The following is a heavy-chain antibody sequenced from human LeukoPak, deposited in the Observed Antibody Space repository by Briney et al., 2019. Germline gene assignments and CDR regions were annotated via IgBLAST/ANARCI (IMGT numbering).Heavy chain of an antibody. CDR3: AKGSDYDFWSGYYYYFDY. CDR2: LSGSGGST. J-gene: IGHJ4*02. V-gene: IGHV3-23*01. Sequence: GGSLRLSCAASGFTFSSYAMSWVRQGPGKGLEWVSALSGSGGSTYYADSVKGRFTISRDNSKNTLYLQMNSLRAEDTAVYYCAKGSDYDFWSGYYYYFDYWGQGTLVTVSS. CDR1: GFTFSSYA. D-gene: IGHD3-3*01.